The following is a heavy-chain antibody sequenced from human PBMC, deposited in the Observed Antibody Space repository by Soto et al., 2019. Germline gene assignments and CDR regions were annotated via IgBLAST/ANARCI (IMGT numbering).Heavy chain of an antibody. J-gene: IGHJ5*02. Sequence: SETLSLTCTVSGASVNSDNYYWSWIRQPPGKGLEWIGYVYYSGSTNYNPSLKSRATISLDTYENQFSLKMTSMTSADTAFYYCARGVFRFLQWFDPWGQGTLVTVSS. CDR2: VYYSGST. V-gene: IGHV4-61*01. CDR1: GASVNSDNYY. D-gene: IGHD3-3*01. CDR3: ARGVFRFLQWFDP.